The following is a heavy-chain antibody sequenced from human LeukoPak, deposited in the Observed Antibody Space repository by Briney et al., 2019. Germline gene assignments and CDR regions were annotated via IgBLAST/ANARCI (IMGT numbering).Heavy chain of an antibody. CDR3: ARDPNGNYVGAFDFQR. J-gene: IGHJ1*01. Sequence: GGSLRLSCAASGFTFSNYALTWVRQAPGRGLEWVSSISGAGTYYADSVKGRFSIPRDNYNNKLYLQMSSLRAEDTAVYYCARDPNGNYVGAFDFQRWGQGTLGTVSS. CDR2: ISGAGT. V-gene: IGHV3-23*01. D-gene: IGHD4-17*01. CDR1: GFTFSNYA.